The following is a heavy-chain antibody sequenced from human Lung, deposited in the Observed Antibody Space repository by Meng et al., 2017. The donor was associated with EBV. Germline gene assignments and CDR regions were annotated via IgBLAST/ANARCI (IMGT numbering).Heavy chain of an antibody. V-gene: IGHV4-4*02. J-gene: IGHJ4*02. CDR3: ATIVGVRGYYFDY. Sequence: QMYALGPGFVHPSWILFLTCSVLCDYMSECPRVSWFRQSPEKGLEWIGQIYHSGSNNYNPSLKSRVSLSVDSSKNQFSLKLTSVTAADTAVYYCATIVGVRGYYFDYWGQGTLVTVSS. CDR1: CDYMSECPR. D-gene: IGHD1-26*01. CDR2: IYHSGSN.